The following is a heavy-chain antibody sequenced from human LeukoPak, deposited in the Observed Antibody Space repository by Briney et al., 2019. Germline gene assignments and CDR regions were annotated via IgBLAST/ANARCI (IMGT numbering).Heavy chain of an antibody. J-gene: IGHJ4*02. CDR1: GYSISSGYY. V-gene: IGHV4-38-2*02. CDR2: IYHSGST. Sequence: PSETLSLTCTVSGYSISSGYYWGWIRQPPGKGLEWIGSIYHSGSTYYNPSLKSRVTISVDTSKNQFSLKLSSVTAADTAVYYCARGGRGLGSYFDYWGQGTQVTVSS. D-gene: IGHD3-16*01. CDR3: ARGGRGLGSYFDY.